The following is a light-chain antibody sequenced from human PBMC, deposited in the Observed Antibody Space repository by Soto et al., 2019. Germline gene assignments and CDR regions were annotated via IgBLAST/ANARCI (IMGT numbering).Light chain of an antibody. Sequence: EFVLTQSPGTLSLSPGERATLSCRARQTVRNNYLAWYQQKPGQAPRLMIYEASSRATGIPDRFSGGGSGTDFTLTISRLEPEDFAVYYRQQFSSYPLTFGGGTKVDI. V-gene: IGKV3-20*01. CDR3: QQFSSYPLT. J-gene: IGKJ4*01. CDR1: QTVRNNY. CDR2: EAS.